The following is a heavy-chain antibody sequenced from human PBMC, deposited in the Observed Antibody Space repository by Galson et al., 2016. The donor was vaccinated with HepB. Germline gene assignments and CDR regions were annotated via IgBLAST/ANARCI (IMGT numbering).Heavy chain of an antibody. CDR3: ARGQWLVRTLDP. Sequence: SETLSLTCRVSGAPFSDNYWNWIRQPPGKGLEWIGQINKVLHSTNTKFSPSLKSRVTMSIDTSKSQFSLKLTSVTAADTAVYYCARGQWLVRTLDPWGPGTLVTVSS. J-gene: IGHJ5*02. V-gene: IGHV4-34*01. CDR2: INKVLHSTNT. CDR1: GAPFSDNY. D-gene: IGHD6-19*01.